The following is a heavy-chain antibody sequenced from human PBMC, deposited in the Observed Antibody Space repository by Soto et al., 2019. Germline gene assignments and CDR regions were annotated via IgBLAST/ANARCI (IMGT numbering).Heavy chain of an antibody. CDR3: AGEGSQSSQAHHYYYYYGMDV. D-gene: IGHD3-10*01. V-gene: IGHV3-23*01. Sequence: GGSLRLSCAASGFTFSSYAMSWVRQAPGKGLEWVSAISGSGGSTYYADSVKGRFTISRDNSKNTLYLQMNRLRAEDTAVYYCAGEGSQSSQAHHYYYYYGMDVWGQGTTVTVSS. CDR2: ISGSGGST. CDR1: GFTFSSYA. J-gene: IGHJ6*02.